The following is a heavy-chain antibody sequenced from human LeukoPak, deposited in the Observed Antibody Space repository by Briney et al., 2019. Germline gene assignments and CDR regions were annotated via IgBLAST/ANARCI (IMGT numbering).Heavy chain of an antibody. Sequence: KPSETLSLTCAVYGGSFSGYYWSWIRQPPGKGLEWIGSIYYSGSTYYNPSLKSRVTISVDTSKNQFSLKLSSVTAADTAVYYCASGYDFWSGYYYWGQGTLVTVSS. CDR3: ASGYDFWSGYYY. D-gene: IGHD3-3*01. CDR1: GGSFSGYY. V-gene: IGHV4-34*01. J-gene: IGHJ4*02. CDR2: IYYSGST.